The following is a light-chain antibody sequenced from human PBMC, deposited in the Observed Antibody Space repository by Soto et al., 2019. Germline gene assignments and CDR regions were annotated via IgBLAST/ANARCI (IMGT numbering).Light chain of an antibody. Sequence: EIVLTQSTGTLSLSTWERATLSCRASQSVSSSYLAGYKQKPGQAPRLLIYDASSRATGIPDRFSGSGSGTDFTLTISRLEHDDFAVYYFQQYGSSPYTCGQGTQVDI. CDR3: QQYGSSPYT. CDR1: QSVSSSY. CDR2: DAS. V-gene: IGKV3-20*01. J-gene: IGKJ2*01.